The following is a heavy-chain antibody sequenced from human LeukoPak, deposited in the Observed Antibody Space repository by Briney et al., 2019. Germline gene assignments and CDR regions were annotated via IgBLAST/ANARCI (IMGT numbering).Heavy chain of an antibody. Sequence: PGGSLRLSCAASGFIFSSYAMQWVRQAPGKGLEWVAVILYDGSDKSYADSVKGRFTISRDNSKNTLYLQMNSLRADDTAVYYCARAVYRSGGYYFDYWGQGTLVIFSS. V-gene: IGHV3-30*04. D-gene: IGHD6-19*01. CDR3: ARAVYRSGGYYFDY. CDR1: GFIFSSYA. J-gene: IGHJ4*02. CDR2: ILYDGSDK.